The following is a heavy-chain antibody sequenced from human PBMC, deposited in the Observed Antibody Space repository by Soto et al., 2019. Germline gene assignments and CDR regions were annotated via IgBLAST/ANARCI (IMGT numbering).Heavy chain of an antibody. V-gene: IGHV4-34*02. Sequence: QGQLRQWGAGVLKPSDTLSLTCAVFSASLGDHYWAWIRQSPDKGLEWIGEVHPSGSTDYNPSLQSRLTLSLDTPKTQFSLKVASVTAADTAVYFCARGKPSGYRFGPRNFFYYGLDVWGPGTTVTVSS. J-gene: IGHJ6*02. CDR1: SASLGDHY. D-gene: IGHD5-18*01. CDR2: VHPSGST. CDR3: ARGKPSGYRFGPRNFFYYGLDV.